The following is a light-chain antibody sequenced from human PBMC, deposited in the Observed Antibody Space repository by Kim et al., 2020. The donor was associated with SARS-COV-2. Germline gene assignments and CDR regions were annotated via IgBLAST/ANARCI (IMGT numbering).Light chain of an antibody. CDR3: QQYNNWPGA. CDR1: QSVSSN. CDR2: GAS. V-gene: IGKV3-15*01. Sequence: VSPGERATLSCRASQSVSSNLAWYQQKPGQAPRLLIYGASTRATGIPARFSGSGSGTEFTLTISSLQSEDFAVYYCQQYNNWPGAFGQGTKVDIK. J-gene: IGKJ1*01.